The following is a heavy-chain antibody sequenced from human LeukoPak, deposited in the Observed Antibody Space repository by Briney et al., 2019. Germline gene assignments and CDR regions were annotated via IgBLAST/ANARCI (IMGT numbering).Heavy chain of an antibody. CDR2: IYTSGST. D-gene: IGHD3-22*01. V-gene: IGHV4-61*02. J-gene: IGHJ6*03. Sequence: TSQTLSLTCTVSGGSISSGSYYWSWIRQPAGKGLEWIGRIYTSGSTNYNPSLKSRVTISVDTSKNQFSLKLSSVTAADTAVYYCARDRGQIGYYYYYYMDVWGKGTKVTVSS. CDR1: GGSISSGSYY. CDR3: ARDRGQIGYYYYYYMDV.